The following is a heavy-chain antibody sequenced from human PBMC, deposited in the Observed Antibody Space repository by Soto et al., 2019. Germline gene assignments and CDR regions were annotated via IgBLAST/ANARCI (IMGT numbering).Heavy chain of an antibody. Sequence: SETLSLTCTVSGGSISSYYWSWIRQPPGKGLEWIGYVYYSGSTNYNPSLQSRVTISVDTSNNQFSLKLNSMTAADTAVYYCAREYSRPYYFDYWGQGTLVTVSS. CDR3: AREYSRPYYFDY. CDR2: VYYSGST. V-gene: IGHV4-59*01. J-gene: IGHJ4*02. CDR1: GGSISSYY. D-gene: IGHD2-21*01.